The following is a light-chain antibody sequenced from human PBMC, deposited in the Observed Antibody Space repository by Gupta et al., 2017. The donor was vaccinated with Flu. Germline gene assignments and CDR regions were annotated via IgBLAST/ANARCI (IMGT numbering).Light chain of an antibody. Sequence: QAVVTQEPSLTVSPGGTVTLTCGSTTGTVTSGHYPYWFQQKPGQAPRPLIYAATNKSAWTPARFSGSFAGGTAALTLSGAQPEDAAEYYCLLFSGGAEWVFGGGTELTVL. V-gene: IGLV7-46*01. CDR1: TGTVTSGHY. CDR2: AAT. CDR3: LLFSGGAEWV. J-gene: IGLJ3*02.